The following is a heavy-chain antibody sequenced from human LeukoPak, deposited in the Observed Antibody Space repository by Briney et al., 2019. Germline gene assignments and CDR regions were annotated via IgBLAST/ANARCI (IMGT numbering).Heavy chain of an antibody. J-gene: IGHJ4*02. CDR3: TRSPEGRPIDY. Sequence: GGSLGLSCATSGFSFTNYWMSWVRQAPGKGLEWVAHIKQDGSEKYYVDSMKGRITISRDNANNSVYLQMNSLRVEDTAVYYCTRSPEGRPIDYWGQGTLVTVSS. CDR2: IKQDGSEK. D-gene: IGHD3-10*01. V-gene: IGHV3-7*01. CDR1: GFSFTNYW.